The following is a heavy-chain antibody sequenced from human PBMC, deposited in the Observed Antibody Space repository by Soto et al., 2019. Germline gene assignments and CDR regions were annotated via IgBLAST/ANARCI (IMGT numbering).Heavy chain of an antibody. V-gene: IGHV4-31*03. CDR2: IYYSGST. J-gene: IGHJ6*02. D-gene: IGHD5-12*01. Sequence: SETLSLTCSVSGGSISSGGYYWSWIRQHPGKGLEWIGYIYYSGSTYYNPSLKSRVTTSVDTSKNQFSLKLSSVTAADTAVYYCARDRSRGIRATDYYYGMDVWGQGTTVTVSS. CDR1: GGSISSGGYY. CDR3: ARDRSRGIRATDYYYGMDV.